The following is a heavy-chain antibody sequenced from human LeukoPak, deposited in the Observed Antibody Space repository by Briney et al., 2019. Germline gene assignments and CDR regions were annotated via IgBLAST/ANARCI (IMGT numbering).Heavy chain of an antibody. CDR3: ARDIKALGYCSSTSCYGAVFYYYYGMDV. CDR2: ISSSSSYI. Sequence: GGSLRLSCAASGFTVSSTCMTWVRQAPGKGLEWVSSISSSSSYIYYADSVKGRFTISRDNAKNSLYLQMNSLRAEDTAVYYCARDIKALGYCSSTSCYGAVFYYYYGMDVWGQGTTVTVSS. CDR1: GFTVSSTC. V-gene: IGHV3-21*01. J-gene: IGHJ6*02. D-gene: IGHD2-2*01.